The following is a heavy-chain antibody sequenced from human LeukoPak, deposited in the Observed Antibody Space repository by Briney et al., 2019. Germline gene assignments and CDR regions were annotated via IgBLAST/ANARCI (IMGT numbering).Heavy chain of an antibody. Sequence: SETLSLTCTVSGGSVSSGNYYWSWIRQPPRKGLEWIGYIYYSGSINYNPSLKSRVTISVDTSNNQFSLKLSSVTAADTAVYYCARDYRGVATDYWGQGTLVTVSS. V-gene: IGHV4-61*01. CDR3: ARDYRGVATDY. D-gene: IGHD5-12*01. CDR1: GGSVSSGNYY. J-gene: IGHJ4*02. CDR2: IYYSGSI.